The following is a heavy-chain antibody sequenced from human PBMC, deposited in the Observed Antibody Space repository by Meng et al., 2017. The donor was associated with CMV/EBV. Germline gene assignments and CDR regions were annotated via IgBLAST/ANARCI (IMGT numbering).Heavy chain of an antibody. V-gene: IGHV4-4*07. Sequence: VQGARSRPGLGKTAPARSLTSPASRGSITGSDWTLSGYAGGMERESTGRVQTSRSNNYNPSRRSCIPTSVDTSKNQVALKMSSLTAADTAVYYCATSSNMLVAGDYYFDYWGQGTLVTVSS. CDR1: RGSITGSD. CDR2: VQTSRSN. CDR3: ATSSNMLVAGDYYFDY. D-gene: IGHD5-12*01. J-gene: IGHJ4*02.